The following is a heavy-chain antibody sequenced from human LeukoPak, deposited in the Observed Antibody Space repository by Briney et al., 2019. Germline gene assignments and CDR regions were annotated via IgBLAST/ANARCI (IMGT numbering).Heavy chain of an antibody. CDR3: AKAMRAAIDLPNWFDP. CDR2: ITRSGGGT. V-gene: IGHV3-23*01. D-gene: IGHD6-13*01. J-gene: IGHJ5*02. CDR1: GFTFSNYA. Sequence: GGSLRLSCAASGFTFSNYAMTWVRQAPGRGLEWVSLITRSGGGTYYADSVKGRFTISRDNSKNTLYLQMNSLRAEDTAVYYCAKAMRAAIDLPNWFDPWGQGTLVTVSS.